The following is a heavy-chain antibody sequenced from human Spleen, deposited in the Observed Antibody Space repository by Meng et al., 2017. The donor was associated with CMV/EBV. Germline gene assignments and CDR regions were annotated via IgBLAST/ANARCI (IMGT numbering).Heavy chain of an antibody. J-gene: IGHJ4*02. D-gene: IGHD5/OR15-5a*01. CDR2: INPSSSRT. CDR3: AKESGEVSGSFDS. CDR1: GYTFIDYY. V-gene: IGHV1-46*01. Sequence: ASGYTFIDYYMHWVRQAPGQGLEWMGIINPSSSRTTYAQKFQGRATMTRDTSTSTVYMELSSLRSDDTAVYFCAKESGEVSGSFDSWGQGTLVTVSS.